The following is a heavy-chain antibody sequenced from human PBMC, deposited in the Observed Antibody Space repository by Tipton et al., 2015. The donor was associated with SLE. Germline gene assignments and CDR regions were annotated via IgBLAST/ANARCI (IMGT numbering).Heavy chain of an antibody. D-gene: IGHD6-13*01. V-gene: IGHV4-59*02. CDR3: ARGDDIAAAGTGWFDP. CDR1: GGSVSSYY. J-gene: IGHJ5*02. Sequence: TLSLTCTVSGGSVSSYYWGWIRQPPGKGLEWIGYMYYTGNSNYNPSLRSRVTISLDTSKNQFSLKVTSVTAADTAVYYCARGDDIAAAGTGWFDPWGQGTLVTVSS. CDR2: MYYTGNS.